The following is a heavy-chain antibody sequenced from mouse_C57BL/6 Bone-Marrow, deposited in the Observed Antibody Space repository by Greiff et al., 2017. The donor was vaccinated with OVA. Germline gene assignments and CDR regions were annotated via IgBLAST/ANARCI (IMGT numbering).Heavy chain of an antibody. CDR1: GYAFTNYL. CDR3: ARLNYYGYAIDY. D-gene: IGHD1-1*01. CDR2: INPGSGGT. J-gene: IGHJ4*01. Sequence: QVQLQQSGAELVRPGTSVKVSCKASGYAFTNYLIEWVKQRPGQGLEWIGVINPGSGGTNYNEKFKGKATLTADKSSSTAYMQLSSLTSEDSAVYFCARLNYYGYAIDYWGQGTSVTVSS. V-gene: IGHV1-54*01.